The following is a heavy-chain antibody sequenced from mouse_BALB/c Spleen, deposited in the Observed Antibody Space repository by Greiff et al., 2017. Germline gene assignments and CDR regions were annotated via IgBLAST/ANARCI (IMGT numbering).Heavy chain of an antibody. V-gene: IGHV1-80*01. CDR2: IYPGDGDT. J-gene: IGHJ4*01. CDR1: GYAFSSYW. D-gene: IGHD4-1*01. CDR3: ARRWDEYYAMDY. Sequence: QVQLQQSGAELVRPGSSVKISCKASGYAFSSYWMNWVKQRPGQGLEWIGQIYPGDGDTNYNGKFKGKATLTADKSSSTAYMQLSSLTSEDSAVYFCARRWDEYYAMDYWGQGTSVTVSS.